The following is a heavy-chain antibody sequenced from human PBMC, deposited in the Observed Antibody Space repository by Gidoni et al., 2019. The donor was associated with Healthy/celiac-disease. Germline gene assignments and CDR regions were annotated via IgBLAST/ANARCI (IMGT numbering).Heavy chain of an antibody. V-gene: IGHV3-73*01. J-gene: IGHJ6*02. CDR2: IRSKANSYAT. Sequence: ASGKGLEWVGRIRSKANSYATAYAASVKGRFTISRDDSKNTAYLQMNSLKTEDTAVYYCTSSAGHYDSSGYYHYYYGMDVWGQGTTVTVSS. CDR3: TSSAGHYDSSGYYHYYYGMDV. D-gene: IGHD3-22*01.